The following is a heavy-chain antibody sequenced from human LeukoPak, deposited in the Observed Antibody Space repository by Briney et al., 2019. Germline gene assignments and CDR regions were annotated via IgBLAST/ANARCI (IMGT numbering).Heavy chain of an antibody. CDR1: GVTFSRYA. D-gene: IGHD2-21*02. CDR2: ISESGTGT. Sequence: GGSLRLSCAASGVTFSRYAMSWVRQAPGKGLEWVSAISESGTGTYYADSVKGRFTISRDNSKNTLYLQMNSLRAEDTAVYYCAKALVTATGNQKDYWGQGTLVTVSS. CDR3: AKALVTATGNQKDY. V-gene: IGHV3-23*01. J-gene: IGHJ4*02.